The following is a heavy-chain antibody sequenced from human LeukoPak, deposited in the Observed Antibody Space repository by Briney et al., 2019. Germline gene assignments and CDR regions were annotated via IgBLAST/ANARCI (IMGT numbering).Heavy chain of an antibody. V-gene: IGHV3-33*01. J-gene: IGHJ4*02. CDR3: ARAAYCGGDCYYFDY. CDR2: IWYDGSNK. Sequence: GGSLRLSCAASGFTFSSYGMHWVRQAPGKGLEWVAVIWYDGSNKYYADSVKGRFTISRDNSKNTLYLQMNSLRAEDTAVYYCARAAYCGGDCYYFDYWGQGILVTVSS. CDR1: GFTFSSYG. D-gene: IGHD2-21*02.